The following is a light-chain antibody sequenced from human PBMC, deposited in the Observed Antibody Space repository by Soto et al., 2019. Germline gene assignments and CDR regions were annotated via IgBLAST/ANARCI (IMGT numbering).Light chain of an antibody. CDR1: SSNIGAGYD. V-gene: IGLV1-40*01. CDR2: VNT. Sequence: QSVLTQPPSVSGAPVQRVTISCTGSSSNIGAGYDVHWYQQLPGTAPKLLIYVNTNRPSGVPDRFSGSKSGTSASLAITGLQAEDEADYYCQSYDSSLRYVFGTGTKVTVL. J-gene: IGLJ1*01. CDR3: QSYDSSLRYV.